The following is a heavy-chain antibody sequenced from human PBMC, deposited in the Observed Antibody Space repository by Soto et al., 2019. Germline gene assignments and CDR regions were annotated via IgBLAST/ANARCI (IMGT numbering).Heavy chain of an antibody. CDR2: IYRSGTA. CDR1: GGSISDNNW. V-gene: IGHV4-4*02. J-gene: IGHJ4*02. CDR3: ARHIGVTGTRGFDY. D-gene: IGHD2-21*02. Sequence: QVQLQESGPGLVRPSGTLSLTCAVSGGSISDNNWWSWVRQPPGKGLEWIGEIYRSGTANYNPCLNSRVTISMDKSKNQISLHLYSVTAADSAVYYCARHIGVTGTRGFDYWGQGTLVAGSS.